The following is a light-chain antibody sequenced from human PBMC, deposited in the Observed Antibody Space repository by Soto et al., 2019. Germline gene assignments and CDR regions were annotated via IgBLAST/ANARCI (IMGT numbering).Light chain of an antibody. J-gene: IGKJ5*01. Sequence: EMVMTQSPATLSVSPGEGATLSCRASQSVSSNLAWHQQKPGQAPRILMYDASTRATGIPARFSGSGSGTEFTLTISSLQSEDFAVYYCQLYHNWPITFGQGTLLEIK. V-gene: IGKV3-15*01. CDR3: QLYHNWPIT. CDR2: DAS. CDR1: QSVSSN.